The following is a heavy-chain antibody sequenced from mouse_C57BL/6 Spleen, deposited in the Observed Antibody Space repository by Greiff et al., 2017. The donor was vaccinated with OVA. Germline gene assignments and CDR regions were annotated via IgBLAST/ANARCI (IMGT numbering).Heavy chain of an antibody. CDR3: ARATTVVAPFDY. CDR1: GYSITSGYY. Sequence: EVHLVESGPGLVKPSQSLSLTCSVTGYSITSGYYWNWIRQFPGNKLEWMGYISYDGSNNYNPSLKNRISITRDTSKNQFFLKLNSVTTEDTATYYCARATTVVAPFDYWGQGTTLTVSS. V-gene: IGHV3-6*01. CDR2: ISYDGSN. J-gene: IGHJ2*01. D-gene: IGHD1-1*01.